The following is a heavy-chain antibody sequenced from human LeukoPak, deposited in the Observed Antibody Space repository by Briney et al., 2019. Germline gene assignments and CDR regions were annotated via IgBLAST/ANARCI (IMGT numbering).Heavy chain of an antibody. CDR1: GFTFSSYT. V-gene: IGHV3-23*01. J-gene: IGHJ5*02. Sequence: PGGSLRLSCAASGFTFSSYTMSWVRQAPGKGLEWVSTITTSDGNTYYADSVKGRFTVSRDNSKNTLFLQMNSLRAEDTAVYYCAKAPFGVVSYNNWFDPWGQGTLVTVSS. CDR3: AKAPFGVVSYNNWFDP. D-gene: IGHD3-3*01. CDR2: ITTSDGNT.